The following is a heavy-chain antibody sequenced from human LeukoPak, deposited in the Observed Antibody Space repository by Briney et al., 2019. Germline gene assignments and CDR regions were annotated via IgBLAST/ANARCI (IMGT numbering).Heavy chain of an antibody. V-gene: IGHV1-18*01. D-gene: IGHD2-2*01. Sequence: ASVKVSCKTSGYTFSNYGISWVRQAPGQGLEWMGWITAYNGNRLYAQRFQGRITMTTDTSTSTAYMELRSLRSDDTAVYYCARGAQLPKRYCSSTSCYWALDAFDIWGQGTMVTVSS. J-gene: IGHJ3*02. CDR3: ARGAQLPKRYCSSTSCYWALDAFDI. CDR1: GYTFSNYG. CDR2: ITAYNGNR.